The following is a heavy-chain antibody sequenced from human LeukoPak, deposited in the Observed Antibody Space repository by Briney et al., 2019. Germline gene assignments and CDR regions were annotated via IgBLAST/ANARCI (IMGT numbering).Heavy chain of an antibody. CDR1: GFTFSSYS. CDR2: IRSKAYGGTT. Sequence: GGSLRLSCAASGFTFSSYSMNWVRQAPGKGLEWVGFIRSKAYGGTTEYAASVKGRFTISRDDSKSIAYLQMNSLKTEDTAVYYCTRPLKYYYYYYGMDVWGQGTTVTVSS. V-gene: IGHV3-49*04. J-gene: IGHJ6*02. CDR3: TRPLKYYYYYYGMDV.